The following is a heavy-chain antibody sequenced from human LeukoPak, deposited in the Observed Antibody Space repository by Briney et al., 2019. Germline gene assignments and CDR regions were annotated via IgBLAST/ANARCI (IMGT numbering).Heavy chain of an antibody. CDR3: ARFNYDKKAFDY. J-gene: IGHJ4*02. V-gene: IGHV4-30-2*01. Sequence: SETLSLTCAVSGGSLSSGDYSWSWLRQPPGKGLEWIGYIYHSGSTYYNPSLKSRVTIPIDRSKNRFSLRLNSVTAADTAVFFCARFNYDKKAFDYWGQGTLVTVSS. CDR2: IYHSGST. CDR1: GGSLSSGDYS. D-gene: IGHD3-22*01.